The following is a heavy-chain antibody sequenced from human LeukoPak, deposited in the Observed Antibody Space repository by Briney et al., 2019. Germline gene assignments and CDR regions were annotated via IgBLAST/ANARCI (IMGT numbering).Heavy chain of an antibody. Sequence: GGSLRLSCAASGFTFSSYGMHWVRQAPGKGLEWVAVISCDGSNKYYADSVKGRFTISRDNSKNTLYLQMNSLRAEDTAVYYCAKDERWLQFGYFDYWGQGTLVTVSS. CDR1: GFTFSSYG. CDR3: AKDERWLQFGYFDY. CDR2: ISCDGSNK. D-gene: IGHD5-24*01. J-gene: IGHJ4*02. V-gene: IGHV3-30*18.